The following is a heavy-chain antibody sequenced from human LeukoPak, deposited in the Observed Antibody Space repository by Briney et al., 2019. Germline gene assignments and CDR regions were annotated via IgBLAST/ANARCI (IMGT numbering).Heavy chain of an antibody. CDR3: ARDLQYCSSTSCYSGGYYFDY. Sequence: PGRSLRLSCAASGFTFSSYWMSWVRQAPGKGLEWVANIKQDGSEKYYEDSVKGRFTISRDNAKNSLYLQMNSLRAEDTAVYYCARDLQYCSSTSCYSGGYYFDYWGQGTLVTVSS. CDR1: GFTFSSYW. D-gene: IGHD2-2*01. V-gene: IGHV3-7*01. CDR2: IKQDGSEK. J-gene: IGHJ4*02.